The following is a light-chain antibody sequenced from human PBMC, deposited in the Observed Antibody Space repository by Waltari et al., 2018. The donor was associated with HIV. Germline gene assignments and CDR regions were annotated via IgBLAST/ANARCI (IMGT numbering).Light chain of an antibody. J-gene: IGKJ1*01. CDR2: DAS. V-gene: IGKV3-11*01. CDR1: QSVGSY. Sequence: EIVLTQSPATLSLSPGERATLSCRASQSVGSYFAWYQQKPGQAPRLLIYDASNRATVIPARFSGSGSGTDFTLTISSLEPEDFAVYYCQQRSDWPPTFGQGTKVEIK. CDR3: QQRSDWPPT.